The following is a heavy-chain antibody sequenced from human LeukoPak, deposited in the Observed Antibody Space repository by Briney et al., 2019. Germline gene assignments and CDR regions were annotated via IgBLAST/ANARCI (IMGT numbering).Heavy chain of an antibody. V-gene: IGHV3-11*01. CDR1: GFTFSDYS. CDR3: ATYRQVLLPFES. CDR2: ITNGGSAI. Sequence: GGSLRLSCAASGFTFSDYSMSWIRQAPGKGLEWVSCITNGGSAIHYADSVRGRFTISRDNSKSTLSLQMNSLRAEDTAIYYCATYRQVLLPFESWGQGTLVTVSS. D-gene: IGHD2-8*02. J-gene: IGHJ4*02.